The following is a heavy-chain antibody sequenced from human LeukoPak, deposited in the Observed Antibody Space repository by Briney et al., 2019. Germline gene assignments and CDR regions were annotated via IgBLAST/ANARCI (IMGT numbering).Heavy chain of an antibody. CDR2: ISAYNGNT. V-gene: IGHV1-18*01. CDR1: GYTFTSYG. D-gene: IGHD5-12*01. J-gene: IGHJ4*02. CDR3: ARGSGIVATDPHFDY. Sequence: ASVKVSCKASGYTFTSYGISWVRQAPGQGLEWMGWISAYNGNTNYAQRLQGRVTMTTDTSTSTAYMELRSLRSDDTAVYYCARGSGIVATDPHFDYWGQGTLVTVSS.